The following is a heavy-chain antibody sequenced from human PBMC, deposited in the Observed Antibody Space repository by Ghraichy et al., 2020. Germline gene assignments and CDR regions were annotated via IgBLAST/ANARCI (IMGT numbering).Heavy chain of an antibody. CDR2: IRSKANSYAT. CDR1: GFTFSGSA. D-gene: IGHD3/OR15-3a*01. Sequence: GGSLRLSCAASGFTFSGSAMHWVRQASGKGLEWVGRIRSKANSYATAYAASVKGRFTISRDDSKNTAYLQMNSLKTEDTAVYYCTRLWTEYYYMDVWGKGTTVTVSS. CDR3: TRLWTEYYYMDV. J-gene: IGHJ6*03. V-gene: IGHV3-73*01.